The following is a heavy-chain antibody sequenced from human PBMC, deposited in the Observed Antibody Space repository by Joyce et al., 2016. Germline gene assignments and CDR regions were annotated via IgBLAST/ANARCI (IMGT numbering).Heavy chain of an antibody. CDR1: GYTFTSYN. Sequence: QVQLVQSGAGVKRPGASVKISCKTSGYTFTSYNIHWVRQAPGQNLEWMGRITTGNGATKYSQGFQGRVTLTRDTSATTAYMEVSSLNSDDTAVYYCARYDYGDAFSIWGQGTMVTVSP. J-gene: IGHJ3*02. CDR3: ARYDYGDAFSI. CDR2: ITTGNGAT. D-gene: IGHD4-17*01. V-gene: IGHV1-3*04.